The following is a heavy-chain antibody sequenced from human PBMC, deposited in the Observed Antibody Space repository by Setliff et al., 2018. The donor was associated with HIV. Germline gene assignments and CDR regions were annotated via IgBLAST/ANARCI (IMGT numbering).Heavy chain of an antibody. CDR1: GFTFSTFS. J-gene: IGHJ6*03. V-gene: IGHV3-21*01. D-gene: IGHD1-26*01. CDR2: ISSSSSYI. Sequence: GGSLRLSCAASGFTFSTFSVNWVRQAPGKGLEWVSSISSSSSYIYYADSVKGRFTISRDNAQNSLYLQMNSLRAEDTAVYYCARDGGSYYYYYYYMDVWGKGTTVTVSS. CDR3: ARDGGSYYYYYYYMDV.